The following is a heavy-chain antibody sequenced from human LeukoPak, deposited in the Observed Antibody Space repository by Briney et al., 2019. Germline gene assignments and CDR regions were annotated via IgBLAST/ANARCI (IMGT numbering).Heavy chain of an antibody. Sequence: PGGSLRLSCAASGFTFDDYGMSWVRQAPGKGLEWVSGINWNGGSTGYADSVKGRFTISRDNAKNSLYLQMNSLRAEDTALYYCARESSSSSYDYYMDVWGKGTTVTVSS. CDR2: INWNGGST. V-gene: IGHV3-20*04. J-gene: IGHJ6*03. CDR1: GFTFDDYG. D-gene: IGHD6-6*01. CDR3: ARESSSSSYDYYMDV.